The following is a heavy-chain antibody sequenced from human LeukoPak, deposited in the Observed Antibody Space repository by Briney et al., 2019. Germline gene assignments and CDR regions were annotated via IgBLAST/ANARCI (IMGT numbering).Heavy chain of an antibody. CDR2: IRYDGSNK. CDR1: GFTFSSYG. J-gene: IGHJ4*02. D-gene: IGHD6-13*01. Sequence: PGGSLRLSCAASGFTFSSYGMDWVRQAPGKGLEWVAFIRYDGSNKYYADSVKGRFTISRDNSKNTLYLQMNSLRAEDTAVYYCAKSGIPAAGTFDYWGQGTLVTVSS. CDR3: AKSGIPAAGTFDY. V-gene: IGHV3-30*02.